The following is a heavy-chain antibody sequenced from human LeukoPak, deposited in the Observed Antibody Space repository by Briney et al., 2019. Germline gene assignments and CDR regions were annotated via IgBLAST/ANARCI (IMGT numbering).Heavy chain of an antibody. D-gene: IGHD3-10*01. V-gene: IGHV3-9*01. Sequence: GGSLSLSCAASGFTFDDYAMHWVRQAPGKGLEWVSGISWNSGSIGYADSVKGRFTISRDNTKNSVYLQMNSLRAEDTALYYCAKDGRFGELLQDYFDHWGQGTLVTVSS. CDR3: AKDGRFGELLQDYFDH. CDR2: ISWNSGSI. CDR1: GFTFDDYA. J-gene: IGHJ4*02.